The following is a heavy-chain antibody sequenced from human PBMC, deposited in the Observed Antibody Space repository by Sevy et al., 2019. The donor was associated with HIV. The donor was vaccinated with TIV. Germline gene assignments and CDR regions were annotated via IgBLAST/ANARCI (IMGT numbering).Heavy chain of an antibody. CDR2: ISGSSYST. CDR3: AKDSYFDNTLFDY. J-gene: IGHJ4*02. D-gene: IGHD3-22*01. V-gene: IGHV3-23*01. Sequence: GGSLRLSCAASGFNFNTFAMSWVRQAPGKGLEWVSAISGSSYSTYYANSVKGRFTISRDNSKNTLYLQMNSLRAEDTAVYYCAKDSYFDNTLFDYWGQGTLVTVSS. CDR1: GFNFNTFA.